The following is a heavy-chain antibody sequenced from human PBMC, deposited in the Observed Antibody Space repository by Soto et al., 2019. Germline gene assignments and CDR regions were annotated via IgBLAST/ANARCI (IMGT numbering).Heavy chain of an antibody. V-gene: IGHV4-34*01. CDR3: ARVSGIYYYGMDV. Sequence: PSDTLSPTSAFYGGSFSGYYWSWIRQPPGKGLEWIGEINHSGGTNYNPSLKSRVTISVDTSKNQFSLKLSSVTAADTAVYYCARVSGIYYYGMDVWGQGTTVT. CDR1: GGSFSGYY. CDR2: INHSGGT. D-gene: IGHD3-10*01. J-gene: IGHJ6*02.